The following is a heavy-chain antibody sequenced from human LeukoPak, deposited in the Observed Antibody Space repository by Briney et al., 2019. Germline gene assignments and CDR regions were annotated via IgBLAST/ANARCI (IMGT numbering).Heavy chain of an antibody. J-gene: IGHJ6*04. CDR1: EFTFSSYS. Sequence: GGSLRLSCAASEFTFSSYSMNWVRQAPGKGLEWVSSISSSSSYIYYADSVKGRFTISRDNAKNSLYLQMNSLRAEDTAVYYCARDRALWFGELYYYYGMDVWGKGTTVTVSS. CDR2: ISSSSSYI. D-gene: IGHD3-10*01. V-gene: IGHV3-21*01. CDR3: ARDRALWFGELYYYYGMDV.